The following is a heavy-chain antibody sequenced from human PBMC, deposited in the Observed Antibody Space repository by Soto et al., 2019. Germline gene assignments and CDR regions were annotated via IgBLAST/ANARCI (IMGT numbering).Heavy chain of an antibody. CDR3: VKHACSGWQYFDDMEV. CDR1: GLTFSSYG. D-gene: IGHD6-25*01. CDR2: ILYDGSKK. Sequence: GGSLRLSCAASGLTFSSYGMHWVRQAPGKGLEWVAVILYDGSKKYYADSVKGRFTISRDNSKNTLYLQMSSLRAEDTALYYCVKHACSGWQYFDDMEVWGQGTTVTVSS. V-gene: IGHV3-30*18. J-gene: IGHJ6*02.